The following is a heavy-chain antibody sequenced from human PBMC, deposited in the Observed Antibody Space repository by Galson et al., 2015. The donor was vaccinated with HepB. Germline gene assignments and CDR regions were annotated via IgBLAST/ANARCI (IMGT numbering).Heavy chain of an antibody. V-gene: IGHV3-11*06. CDR2: ISSSSSYT. J-gene: IGHJ4*02. D-gene: IGHD3-3*01. CDR3: ARVTQNLYDFWSGYPDY. CDR1: GFTFSDYY. Sequence: SLRLSCAASGFTFSDYYMSWIRQAPGKGLEWVSYISSSSSYTNYADSVKGRFTISRDNAKNSLYLQMNSLRAEDTAVYYCARVTQNLYDFWSGYPDYWGQGTLVTVSS.